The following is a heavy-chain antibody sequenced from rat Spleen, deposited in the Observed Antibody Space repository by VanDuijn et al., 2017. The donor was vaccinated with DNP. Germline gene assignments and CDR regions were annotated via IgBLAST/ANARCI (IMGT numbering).Heavy chain of an antibody. CDR1: GFTFNDYN. Sequence: EVQLVESGGGLVQPGRSLKLSCAASGFTFNDYNMAWVRQAPKKGLEWVAITVYDDSRTFYRDSVKGRFTISRDNAKSTLYLQMNSLRSEDTATYYCATGDSGAYYYAMDALGQGTSVTVSS. D-gene: IGHD1-1*01. J-gene: IGHJ4*01. CDR3: ATGDSGAYYYAMDA. CDR2: TVYDDSRT. V-gene: IGHV5S10*01.